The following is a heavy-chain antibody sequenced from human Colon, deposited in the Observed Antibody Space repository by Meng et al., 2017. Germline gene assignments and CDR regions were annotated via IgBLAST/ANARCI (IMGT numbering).Heavy chain of an antibody. Sequence: QVELQELGPGLVRPSGTLSLTCTVSGGSLSSGNDYWSWIRQAPGKGLEWIGYISYSGNSLYNPSLKSRVDISTDTSRRQCSLKFNSVTAADTAIYYCATGPGYSSGLDSWGRGALVTVSS. D-gene: IGHD6-19*01. CDR2: ISYSGNS. CDR1: GGSLSSGNDY. V-gene: IGHV4-61*01. J-gene: IGHJ4*02. CDR3: ATGPGYSSGLDS.